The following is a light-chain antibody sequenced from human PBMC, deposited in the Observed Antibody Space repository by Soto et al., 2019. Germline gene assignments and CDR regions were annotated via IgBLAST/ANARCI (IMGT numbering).Light chain of an antibody. CDR1: QSITSW. J-gene: IGKJ1*01. CDR3: QHRDT. Sequence: DIQMTQSPSTLSASVGDRVTITCRASQSITSWLAWYQQKPGKAPKLLIYKASNLESGVPSRFSGSGSGTEFTLTISSLQPDDFATYYCQHRDTFGQGTKVEIK. CDR2: KAS. V-gene: IGKV1-5*03.